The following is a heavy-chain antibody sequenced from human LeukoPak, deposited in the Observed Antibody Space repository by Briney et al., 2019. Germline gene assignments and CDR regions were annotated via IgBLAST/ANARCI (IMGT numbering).Heavy chain of an antibody. D-gene: IGHD3-22*01. CDR2: INSDGSFT. J-gene: IGHJ4*02. CDR3: ARGLPYDSSGYYPFDY. CDR1: GFTFSTYW. V-gene: IGHV3-74*01. Sequence: GGSLRLSCAASGFTFSTYWMHWVRQAPGKGLMCVSRINSDGSFTIYADPVKGRFTISRDNAKNTLYLQMNSLRAEDTAVYFCARGLPYDSSGYYPFDYWGQGTLVTVSS.